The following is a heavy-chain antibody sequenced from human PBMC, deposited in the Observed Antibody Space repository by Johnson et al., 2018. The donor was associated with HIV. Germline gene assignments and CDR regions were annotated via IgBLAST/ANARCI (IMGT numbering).Heavy chain of an antibody. V-gene: IGHV3-20*03. J-gene: IGHJ3*02. CDR1: GFTFDDYG. D-gene: IGHD1-7*01. CDR2: INWNGGST. Sequence: VQLVESGGGVLRPGGSLRLSYAASGFTFDDYGMSWVRQAPGKGLEWVSGINWNGGSTGYADSVKGRFTISRDNSKNTLYLQMNSLRAEDTAVYYCARDTVRGELELPDGFDIWGQGTMVTVSS. CDR3: ARDTVRGELELPDGFDI.